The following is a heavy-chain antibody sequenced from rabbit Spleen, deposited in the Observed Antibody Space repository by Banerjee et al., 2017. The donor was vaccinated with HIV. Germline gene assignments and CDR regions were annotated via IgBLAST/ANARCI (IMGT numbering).Heavy chain of an antibody. V-gene: IGHV1S45*01. Sequence: QEQLVESGGDLVKPEGSLTLTCKASGFTLSGYWIWWVRQAPGKGLEWIACIDIGSGRAWYASWAKGRFTISKTSSTTATLQMTSLTAADTAAYFCARDLSYDDYAYFNLWGPGTLVTVS. D-gene: IGHD2-1*01. CDR2: IDIGSGRA. CDR3: ARDLSYDDYAYFNL. J-gene: IGHJ4*01. CDR1: GFTLSGYW.